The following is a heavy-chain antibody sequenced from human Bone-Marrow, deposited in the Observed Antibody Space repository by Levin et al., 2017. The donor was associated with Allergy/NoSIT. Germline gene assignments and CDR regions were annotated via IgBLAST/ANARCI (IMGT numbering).Heavy chain of an antibody. J-gene: IGHJ4*02. CDR2: INPDSGGT. V-gene: IGHV1-2*02. D-gene: IGHD6-13*01. Sequence: ASVKVSCKPSGYAFTAYHMHWVRQAPGQGLEWMGWINPDSGGTKFAQEFQGRVTMTRDTSISTAYMELNSLKSDDTAVYYCATELGSFWDNWGQGTLVTVST. CDR3: ATELGSFWDN. CDR1: GYAFTAYH.